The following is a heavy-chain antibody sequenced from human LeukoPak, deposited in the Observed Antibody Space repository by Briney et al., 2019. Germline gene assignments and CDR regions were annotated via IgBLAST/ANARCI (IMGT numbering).Heavy chain of an antibody. J-gene: IGHJ5*02. D-gene: IGHD2-2*01. Sequence: AASVKVSCKASGGTFSSSAITWVRQAPGQGLEWMGVIIPMFGTANYAQKFQGRVTITTDESTTTAYMELSNLRSEDTAMYYCARMIGNTRLIGGRFDPWGQGTLVTVSS. CDR1: GGTFSSSA. CDR2: IIPMFGTA. CDR3: ARMIGNTRLIGGRFDP. V-gene: IGHV1-69*05.